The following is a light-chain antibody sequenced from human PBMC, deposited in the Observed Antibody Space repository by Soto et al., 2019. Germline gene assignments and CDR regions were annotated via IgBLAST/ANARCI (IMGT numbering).Light chain of an antibody. CDR1: QSVRGN. CDR2: GAS. V-gene: IGKV3-20*01. J-gene: IGKJ1*01. CDR3: QQYGSSRWT. Sequence: EIVMTQSPATLSVSPGERATLSCRASQSVRGNLAWYQQKRGQAPRLLIHGASNRATGIPDRFSGSGSGTDFTLTITRLEPEDFAVYYCQQYGSSRWTFGQGTKVDIK.